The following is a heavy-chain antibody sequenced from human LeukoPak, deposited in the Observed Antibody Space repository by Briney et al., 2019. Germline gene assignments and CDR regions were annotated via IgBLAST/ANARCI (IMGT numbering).Heavy chain of an antibody. CDR3: AREEVIAAAGPTLDY. Sequence: ASVKVSCKASGYTFTDYYMHWVRQAPGQGLEWMGWTNPNSGGTNYAQKFQGRVTMTRDTSISTAYMELSSLRSDDTAVFYCAREEVIAAAGPTLDYWGQGALVTVSS. D-gene: IGHD6-13*01. CDR2: TNPNSGGT. J-gene: IGHJ4*02. V-gene: IGHV1-2*02. CDR1: GYTFTDYY.